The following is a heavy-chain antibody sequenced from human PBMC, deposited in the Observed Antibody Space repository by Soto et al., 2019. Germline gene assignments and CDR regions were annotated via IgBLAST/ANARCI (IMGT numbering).Heavy chain of an antibody. CDR1: VYSISIGFY. V-gene: IGHV4-38-2*02. Sequence: PSETLSLTCTISVYSISIGFYWGWVRQSPGKGLEWIGNIYHTGDAYYNLSPRSRVALSVDTSNNQFSLKLTSVTAADTAVYYCCRSGTSNLPPGEWGQGTKVTVSS. CDR3: CRSGTSNLPPGE. D-gene: IGHD2-2*01. CDR2: IYHTGDA. J-gene: IGHJ4*02.